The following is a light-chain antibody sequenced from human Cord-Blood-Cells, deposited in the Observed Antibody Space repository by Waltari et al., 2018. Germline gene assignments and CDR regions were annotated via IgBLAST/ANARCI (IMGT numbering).Light chain of an antibody. CDR2: DVS. Sequence: SALTPPASLSGSPGPPITTPCPRPSSPVGGSNYVYWYQQHPGKAPKLMIYDVSNRPSGVSNRFSGSKSGNTASLTISGLQAEDEADYYCSSYTSSSTLVFGTGTKVTVL. CDR1: SSPVGGSNY. CDR3: SSYTSSSTLV. V-gene: IGLV2-14*01. J-gene: IGLJ1*01.